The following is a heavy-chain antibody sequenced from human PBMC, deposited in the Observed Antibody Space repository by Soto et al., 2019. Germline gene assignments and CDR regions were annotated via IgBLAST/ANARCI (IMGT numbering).Heavy chain of an antibody. V-gene: IGHV1-18*01. D-gene: IGHD3-10*01. J-gene: IGHJ5*02. CDR3: ATVLRGVVNWFDP. CDR2: IATYNSNR. Sequence: HLVQSGPEVKKPGASITVSCKTSGDTFTNFGLSWVRQAPGQGLEWMGWIATYNSNRNYAQKLQGRLTLTTDPSTSTAYMELKSLRYDDTAVYYCATVLRGVVNWFDPWGQGTLVTVSS. CDR1: GDTFTNFG.